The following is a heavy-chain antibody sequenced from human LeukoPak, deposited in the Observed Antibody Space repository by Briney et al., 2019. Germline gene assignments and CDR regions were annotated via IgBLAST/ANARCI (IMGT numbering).Heavy chain of an antibody. CDR1: GFTVSRNY. V-gene: IGHV3-53*01. D-gene: IGHD4/OR15-4a*01. CDR2: IYSGGTT. J-gene: IGHJ6*03. CDR3: ARAPNRSYYMDV. Sequence: GGSLRLSSAVSGFTVSRNYMSWVRQAPGKGLEWVSVIYSGGTTYYADSVKGRFTISRDNSKNTVYLQMNSLRAEDTAVYYCARAPNRSYYMDVWGKWTTVTVSS.